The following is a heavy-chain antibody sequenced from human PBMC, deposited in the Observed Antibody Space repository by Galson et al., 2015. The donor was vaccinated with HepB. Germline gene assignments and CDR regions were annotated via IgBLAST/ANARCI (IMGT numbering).Heavy chain of an antibody. CDR3: ARDPVGPRLRYFDWLLGAHFDY. D-gene: IGHD3-9*01. CDR2: ISSSSSYI. V-gene: IGHV3-21*01. CDR1: GFTFSSYS. J-gene: IGHJ4*02. Sequence: SLRLSCAASGFTFSSYSMNWVRQAPGKGLEWVSSISSSSSYIYYADSVKGRFTISRDNAKNSLYLQMNSLRAEDTAVYYCARDPVGPRLRYFDWLLGAHFDYWGQGTLVTVSS.